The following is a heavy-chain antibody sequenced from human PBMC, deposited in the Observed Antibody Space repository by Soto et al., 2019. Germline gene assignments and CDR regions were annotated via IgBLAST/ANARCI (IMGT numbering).Heavy chain of an antibody. CDR3: GRSSSGGYCTNGVCFGNYYYYGMDV. V-gene: IGHV3-53*01. CDR2: IYSGGST. CDR1: GFTVSSNY. J-gene: IGHJ6*02. Sequence: PGGSLRLSCAASGFTVSSNYMSWVRQAPGKGLEWVSVIYSGGSTYYADSVKGRFTISRDNSKNTLYLQMNSLRAEDTAVYYCGRSSSGGYCTNGVCFGNYYYYGMDVWGQGTTVTVSS. D-gene: IGHD2-8*01.